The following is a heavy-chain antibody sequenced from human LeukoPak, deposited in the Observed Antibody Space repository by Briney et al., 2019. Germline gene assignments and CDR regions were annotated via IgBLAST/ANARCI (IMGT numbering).Heavy chain of an antibody. Sequence: KPAETLSLTCTVCGGSISSSSYYWGWIRQPPGRGLEWIVRVVHTGTTYYNPALKSRVTISVDTSKNQFYLRLSSVTDAETAVYYCAVQGSGFHNAPAGDFDYWGQGTLVTVSS. CDR1: GGSISSSSYY. J-gene: IGHJ4*02. CDR2: VVHTGTT. D-gene: IGHD3-10*01. CDR3: AVQGSGFHNAPAGDFDY. V-gene: IGHV4-39*01.